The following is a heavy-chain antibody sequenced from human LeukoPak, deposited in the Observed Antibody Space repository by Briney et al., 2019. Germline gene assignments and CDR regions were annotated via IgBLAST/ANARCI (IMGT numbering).Heavy chain of an antibody. V-gene: IGHV3-11*01. CDR3: ARDGLLWFGELRAYYYYYMDV. CDR1: GFTFSDYY. CDR2: ISSSGSTI. J-gene: IGHJ6*03. D-gene: IGHD3-10*01. Sequence: GGSLRLSCAASGFTFSDYYMSWIRQAPGKGLEWVSYISSSGSTIYYADSVKGRFTISRDNAKNSLYLQMNSLRAEDTAVYYCARDGLLWFGELRAYYYYYMDVWGKGTTVTISS.